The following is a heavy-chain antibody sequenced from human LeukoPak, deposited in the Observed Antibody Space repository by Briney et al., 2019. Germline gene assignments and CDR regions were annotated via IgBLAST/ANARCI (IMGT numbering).Heavy chain of an antibody. Sequence: GGSLRLSCAASGFTFSSYALSCVRQAPGKGLEWVSAISGSGGSTYHADSVKGRFTISRDNSKNTLYLQMNSLRAEDTAVYYCAKGGAIGGWYLDWGQGTLVTVSS. D-gene: IGHD6-19*01. V-gene: IGHV3-23*01. CDR3: AKGGAIGGWYLD. J-gene: IGHJ4*02. CDR1: GFTFSSYA. CDR2: ISGSGGST.